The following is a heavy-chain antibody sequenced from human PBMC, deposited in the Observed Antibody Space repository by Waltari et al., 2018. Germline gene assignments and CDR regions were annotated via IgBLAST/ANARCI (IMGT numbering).Heavy chain of an antibody. J-gene: IGHJ5*02. CDR2: MHIGGAT. V-gene: IGHV3-53*01. CDR3: ARQLGYTYALGS. CDR1: GVAVSANF. D-gene: IGHD5-18*01. Sequence: EVQLVESGGTLIQPGGSLRLSCAISGVAVSANFFTWVRQAPGKGRECVSVMHIGGATDDADSVRGRFTISRDSSKNTLYLQMNSLRVDDTAIYYCARQLGYTYALGSWGQGTLVTVSS.